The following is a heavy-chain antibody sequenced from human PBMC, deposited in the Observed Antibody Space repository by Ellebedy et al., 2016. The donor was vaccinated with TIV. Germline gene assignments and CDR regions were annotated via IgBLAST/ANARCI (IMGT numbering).Heavy chain of an antibody. D-gene: IGHD3-10*01. CDR1: GYSFTTYW. CDR3: SRHRGYGMDV. V-gene: IGHV5-10-1*01. CDR2: IDPSDSYI. Sequence: GESLKISCTGSGYSFTTYWISWVRQMPGKGLEWMGRIDPSDSYIKYSPSFQGHVTISVDKSISTAYLQWSSLKASDSATYYCSRHRGYGMDVWGQGTTVTVSS. J-gene: IGHJ6*02.